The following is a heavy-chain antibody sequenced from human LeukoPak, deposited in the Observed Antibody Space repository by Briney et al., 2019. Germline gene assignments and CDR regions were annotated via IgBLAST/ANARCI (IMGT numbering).Heavy chain of an antibody. J-gene: IGHJ4*02. V-gene: IGHV3-30*02. Sequence: GGSLRLSCAASGFTFSSYGMHWVRQAPGKGLEWVAFIRYDGSNKYYADSVKGRFTISRDNSKNTLYLQMNSLRAEDTAVYYCARTGVVINYFDYWGQGTLVTVSS. CDR3: ARTGVVINYFDY. D-gene: IGHD3-3*01. CDR1: GFTFSSYG. CDR2: IRYDGSNK.